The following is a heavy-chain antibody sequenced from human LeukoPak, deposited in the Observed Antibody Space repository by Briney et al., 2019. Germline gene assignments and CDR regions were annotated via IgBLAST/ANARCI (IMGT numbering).Heavy chain of an antibody. CDR3: ARGGLDLFDY. CDR2: IYTSGST. CDR1: GGSISSGSYY. D-gene: IGHD1-1*01. V-gene: IGHV4-61*02. Sequence: SETLSLTCTVSGGSISSGSYYWSWIRQPAGKGLEWIGRIYTSGSTNYNPSLKSRVTISVDTSKNQFSLKLSSVTAADTAVYYCARGGLDLFDYWGQGTLVTVSS. J-gene: IGHJ4*02.